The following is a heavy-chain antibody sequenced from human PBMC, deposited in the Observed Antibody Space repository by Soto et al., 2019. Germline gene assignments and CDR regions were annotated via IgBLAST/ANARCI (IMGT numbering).Heavy chain of an antibody. V-gene: IGHV4-31*03. CDR2: IYYSGST. CDR3: ARRAGSDACDS. CDR1: GDSISSGAYY. J-gene: IGHJ3*02. Sequence: QVQLQESGPGLVKPSQTLFLTCSVSGDSISSGAYYWSWIRQQPGKGLEWIGYIYYSGSTYYNPSLKSRVIISVDTSKNQRSLKVSSVTAADTAVYYCARRAGSDACDSWGQGTMVTVSS. D-gene: IGHD3-10*01.